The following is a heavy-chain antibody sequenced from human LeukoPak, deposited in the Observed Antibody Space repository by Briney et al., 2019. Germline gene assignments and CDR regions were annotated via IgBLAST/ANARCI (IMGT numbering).Heavy chain of an antibody. CDR2: IKSKTDGGTT. Sequence: GGSLRLSCAASGFTFSNAWMSWVRQAPGKGLEWVGRIKSKTDGGTTDYAAPVKGRFTISRDDSKNTLYLQMNSLKTEDTAVYYCTTVEGYDSSGYLWWGQGTLVTVSS. J-gene: IGHJ4*02. D-gene: IGHD3-22*01. V-gene: IGHV3-15*01. CDR1: GFTFSNAW. CDR3: TTVEGYDSSGYLW.